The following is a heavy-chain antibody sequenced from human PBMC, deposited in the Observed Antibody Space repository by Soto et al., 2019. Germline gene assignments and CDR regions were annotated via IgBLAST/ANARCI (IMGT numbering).Heavy chain of an antibody. CDR2: ISGSGGST. Sequence: GGSLRLSCAASGFTFSSYAMSWVRQAPGKGLEWVSAISGSGGSTYYADSVKGRLTISRDNSKNTLYLQMNSLRAEDTAVYYCAKDALLWFGEFMPGYMDVWGKGTTVTVSS. CDR3: AKDALLWFGEFMPGYMDV. CDR1: GFTFSSYA. D-gene: IGHD3-10*01. J-gene: IGHJ6*03. V-gene: IGHV3-23*01.